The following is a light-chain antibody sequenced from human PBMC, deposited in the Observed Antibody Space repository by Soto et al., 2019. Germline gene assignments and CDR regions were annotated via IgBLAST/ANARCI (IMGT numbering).Light chain of an antibody. V-gene: IGLV2-14*03. CDR3: GSYTSTNRLGV. CDR2: DVN. CDR1: SSDIGGYNY. Sequence: QSALAQPASVSGSPGQSITISCTGTSSDIGGYNYVSWYQHPPGRPPKLIIYDVNHRPSGISNRFFGSKSGNTASLTISGLHAEDEATYCCGSYTSTNRLGVFGGGTKVTVL. J-gene: IGLJ3*02.